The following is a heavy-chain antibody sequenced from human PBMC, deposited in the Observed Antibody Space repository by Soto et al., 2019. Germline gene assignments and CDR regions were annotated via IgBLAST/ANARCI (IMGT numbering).Heavy chain of an antibody. Sequence: GASVKVSCKASGYTFTNHAIHWVRQAPGQGLEWMGWINAGKGDTKYPQRFQGRVTITRDTSASTAYMELRSLRSDDTAVYYCARKDYYDSSGYRRDFDYWGQGTLVTVSS. D-gene: IGHD3-22*01. CDR3: ARKDYYDSSGYRRDFDY. CDR1: GYTFTNHA. CDR2: INAGKGDT. J-gene: IGHJ4*02. V-gene: IGHV1-3*01.